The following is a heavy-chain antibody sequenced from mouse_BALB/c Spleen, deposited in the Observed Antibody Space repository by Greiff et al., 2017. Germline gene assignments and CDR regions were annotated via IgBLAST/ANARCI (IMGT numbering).Heavy chain of an antibody. V-gene: IGHV5-6-5*01. Sequence: VMLVESGGGLVKPGGSLKLSCAASGFTFSSYAMSWVRQTPEKRLEWVASISSGGSTYYPDSVKGRFTISRANARNILYLQMSSLRSEDTTMYYCARGWGYEDYFDYWGQGTTLTVSS. CDR1: GFTFSSYA. CDR2: ISSGGST. CDR3: ARGWGYEDYFDY. D-gene: IGHD2-2*01. J-gene: IGHJ2*01.